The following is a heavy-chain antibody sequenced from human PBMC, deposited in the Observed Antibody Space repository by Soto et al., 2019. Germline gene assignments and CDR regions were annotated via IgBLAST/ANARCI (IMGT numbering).Heavy chain of an antibody. Sequence: SETLSLTCTVSGGSISSSSYYWGWIRQPPGKGLEWIGSIYYSGSTYYNPSLKSRVTISVDTSKNQFSLKLSSVTAADTAVYYCARHRQAGPLLGFGELLYYGMDVWGQGTTVTVSS. CDR1: GGSISSSSYY. V-gene: IGHV4-39*01. J-gene: IGHJ6*02. CDR3: ARHRQAGPLLGFGELLYYGMDV. D-gene: IGHD3-10*01. CDR2: IYYSGST.